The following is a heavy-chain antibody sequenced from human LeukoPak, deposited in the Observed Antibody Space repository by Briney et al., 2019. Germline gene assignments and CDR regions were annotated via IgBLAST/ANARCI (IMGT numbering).Heavy chain of an antibody. V-gene: IGHV3-33*01. D-gene: IGHD2-2*01. CDR2: IWYDGSNK. Sequence: GGSLRLSSAASGFTFSSYGMHWVRQAPGKGLEWVAVIWYDGSNKYYADSVKGRFTISRDNSKNTLYLQMNSLRAEDTAVYYCARSGYCSSTSCYAGAFDIWGQGTMVTVSS. J-gene: IGHJ3*02. CDR3: ARSGYCSSTSCYAGAFDI. CDR1: GFTFSSYG.